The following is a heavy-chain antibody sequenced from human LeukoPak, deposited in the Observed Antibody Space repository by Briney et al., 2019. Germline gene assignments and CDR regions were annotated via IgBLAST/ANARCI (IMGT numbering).Heavy chain of an antibody. CDR1: GFTITDYH. Sequence: GGSLRLSCAASGFTITDYHMSWVCHAPGKGQGRVSALRGSGDKTSYADPVKGRFTTSRDNSKNTLNLQMNSLRAAATALYFCSKDRYSSSWYYFDYWRRGTLLSLPS. J-gene: IGHJ4*02. D-gene: IGHD6-13*01. CDR3: SKDRYSSSWYYFDY. CDR2: LRGSGDKT. V-gene: IGHV3-23*01.